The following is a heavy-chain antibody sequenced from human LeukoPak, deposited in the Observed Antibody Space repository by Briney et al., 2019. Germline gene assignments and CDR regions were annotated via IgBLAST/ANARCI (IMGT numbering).Heavy chain of an antibody. V-gene: IGHV3-30*02. CDR2: IRYDGSNK. CDR3: AKRSDYSYGYFDY. D-gene: IGHD5-18*01. Sequence: GVSLRLSCAASGFTFSSYGMHWVRQDPGKGLEWVAFIRYDGSNKYYADSVKGRFTISRDNSKNTLYLQMNSLRAEDTAVYYCAKRSDYSYGYFDYWGQGTLVTVSS. CDR1: GFTFSSYG. J-gene: IGHJ4*02.